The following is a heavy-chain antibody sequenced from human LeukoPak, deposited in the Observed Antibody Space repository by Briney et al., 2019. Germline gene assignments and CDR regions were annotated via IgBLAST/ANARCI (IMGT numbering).Heavy chain of an antibody. D-gene: IGHD6-19*01. CDR2: IDPSDSYT. Sequence: GESLKISCRGSGYSFTSYWIYWVRQMPGKGLEWMGTIDPSDSYTNYSPSFQGHVTISADKSISTACLQWSSLKASDTAMYYCARLVSYSSGDQVLDYWGQGTLVTVSS. CDR1: GYSFTSYW. J-gene: IGHJ4*02. V-gene: IGHV5-10-1*01. CDR3: ARLVSYSSGDQVLDY.